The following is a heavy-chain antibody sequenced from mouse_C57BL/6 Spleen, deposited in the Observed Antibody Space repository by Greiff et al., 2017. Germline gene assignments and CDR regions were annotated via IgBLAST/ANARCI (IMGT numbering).Heavy chain of an antibody. V-gene: IGHV1-80*01. CDR3: ARGNYYGSSYGAMDY. CDR1: GYAFSSSW. D-gene: IGHD1-1*01. CDR2: IYPGDGDT. Sequence: VQLQESGAELVKPGASVKISCKASGYAFSSSWMNWVKQRPGKGLGWIGQIYPGDGDTNYNGKCKGKATLTADKSSSTAYMQLSSLTSEDSAVYFCARGNYYGSSYGAMDYWGQGTSVTVSS. J-gene: IGHJ4*01.